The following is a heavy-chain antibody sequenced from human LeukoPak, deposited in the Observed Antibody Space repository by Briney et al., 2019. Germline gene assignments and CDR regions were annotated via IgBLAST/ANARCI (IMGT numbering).Heavy chain of an antibody. Sequence: PSETLSLTCTVSGGSISSSSYYWGWIRQPPGKGLEWIGSIYYSGSTYYNPSLNSRVTISVDTSKNQFSLKLSSVTAADTAVYYCARLPLYSSSWTEAYYFDYWGQGTLVTVSS. D-gene: IGHD6-13*01. J-gene: IGHJ4*02. CDR3: ARLPLYSSSWTEAYYFDY. CDR2: IYYSGST. V-gene: IGHV4-39*01. CDR1: GGSISSSSYY.